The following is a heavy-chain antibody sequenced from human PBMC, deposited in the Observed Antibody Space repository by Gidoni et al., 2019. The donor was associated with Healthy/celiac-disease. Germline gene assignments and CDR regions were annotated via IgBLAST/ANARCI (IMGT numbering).Heavy chain of an antibody. Sequence: QVQLVQSGAEVKKPGSSVKVSCKASGGTFSSYTISWVRQAPGQGLEWMGRIIPILGIANYAQKFQGRVTITADKSTSTAYMELSSLRSEDTAVYYCARFVYSSSSDAFDIWGQGTMVTVSS. CDR1: GGTFSSYT. CDR3: ARFVYSSSSDAFDI. V-gene: IGHV1-69*02. CDR2: IIPILGIA. J-gene: IGHJ3*02. D-gene: IGHD6-6*01.